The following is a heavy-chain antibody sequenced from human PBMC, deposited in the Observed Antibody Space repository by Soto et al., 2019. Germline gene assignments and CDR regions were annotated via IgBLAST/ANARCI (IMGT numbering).Heavy chain of an antibody. J-gene: IGHJ5*02. CDR3: ASRPSADWFDP. D-gene: IGHD2-2*01. CDR2: INVYNGKT. V-gene: IGHV1-18*01. Sequence: QVQLVQSGAEVKKPGASVRVSCKASGYTFTNYGVTWVRQAPGQGLEWMGWINVYNGKTNYAQKFQGRVTMTTDTFTSTGYMELRSLRSDATAVYYCASRPSADWFDPWGQGTLVTVSS. CDR1: GYTFTNYG.